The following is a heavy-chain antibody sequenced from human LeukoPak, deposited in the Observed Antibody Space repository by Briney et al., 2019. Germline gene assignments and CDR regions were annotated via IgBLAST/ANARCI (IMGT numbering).Heavy chain of an antibody. CDR1: GYTFTSYA. D-gene: IGHD6-19*01. V-gene: IGHV1-3*01. J-gene: IGHJ4*02. CDR3: ARVGQWLVREYYFDY. CDR2: INAGNGNT. Sequence: EASVKVSCKASGYTFTSYAMHWVRQAPGQRLEWMGGINAGNGNTKYSQKFQGRVTITRDTSASTAYMELSSLRSEDTAVYYCARVGQWLVREYYFDYWGQGTLVAVSS.